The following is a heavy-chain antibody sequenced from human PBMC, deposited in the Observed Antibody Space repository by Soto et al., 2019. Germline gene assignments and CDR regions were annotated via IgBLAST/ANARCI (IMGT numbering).Heavy chain of an antibody. V-gene: IGHV4-30-4*02. D-gene: IGHD3-10*01. Sequence: SETLSLTCTVSGDSISSGDYYWSWIRQPPGKGLEWIGCIYYSGNTYYNPSLKSRVTISVDTSKNQFSLKLSSVTAADTAVYYCARDRGAFDYWGQGTLVTVSS. CDR3: ARDRGAFDY. CDR2: IYYSGNT. CDR1: GDSISSGDYY. J-gene: IGHJ4*02.